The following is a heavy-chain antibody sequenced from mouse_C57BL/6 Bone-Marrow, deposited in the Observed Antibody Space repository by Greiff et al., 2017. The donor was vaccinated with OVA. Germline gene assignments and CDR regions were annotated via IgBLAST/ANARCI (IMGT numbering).Heavy chain of an antibody. CDR3: ARIDGYSLFDY. CDR2: ISSGSSTI. D-gene: IGHD2-3*01. J-gene: IGHJ2*01. Sequence: EVKLMESGGGLVKPGGSLKLSCAASGFTFSDYGMHWVRQAPEKGLEWVAYISSGSSTIYYADTVKGRFTISRDNAKNTLFLQMTSLRSEDTAMYYCARIDGYSLFDYWGQGTTLTVSS. CDR1: GFTFSDYG. V-gene: IGHV5-17*01.